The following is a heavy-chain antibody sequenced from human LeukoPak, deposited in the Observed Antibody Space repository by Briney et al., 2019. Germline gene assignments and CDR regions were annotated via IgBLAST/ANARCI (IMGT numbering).Heavy chain of an antibody. D-gene: IGHD2-15*01. J-gene: IGHJ6*02. CDR1: GFTLRNYA. CDR2: IAGSGGGT. V-gene: IGHV3-23*01. Sequence: PGGSLRLSCAASGFTLRNYAMSWVRQAPGKGVDWVSVIAGSGGGTYYADSVKGRFTISRDTSKNTLYLQMNSLRAEDTAVYYCAKALTGEDYGMDVWGQGTTVTVSS. CDR3: AKALTGEDYGMDV.